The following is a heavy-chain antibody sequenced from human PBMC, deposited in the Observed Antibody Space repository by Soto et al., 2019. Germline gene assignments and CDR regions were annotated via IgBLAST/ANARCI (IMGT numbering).Heavy chain of an antibody. CDR1: GFTFSDYY. V-gene: IGHV3-11*06. J-gene: IGHJ2*01. CDR3: AREATGSRYFDL. Sequence: EFGGGLVKPGGSLRVSCVASGFTFSDYYMIWIRQAPGKGLEWVSYIASGGSYTNHADAVKGRFTISRDNAKNSLYLQMNSLRGDDTAVYYCAREATGSRYFDLWGRGTLVSVSS. CDR2: IASGGSYT.